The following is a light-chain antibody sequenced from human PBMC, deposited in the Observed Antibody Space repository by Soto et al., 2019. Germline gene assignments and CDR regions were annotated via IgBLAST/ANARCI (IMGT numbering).Light chain of an antibody. Sequence: EIVLTQFPGALSLSPGARVTLSCRASQTVSNTYLAWYQQKSGQAPQFLIYGASNRATGIPDRFSGSGSGTDFTLTISRLEPEDFALYYCQQYGALPPSFGGGTKVEIK. CDR3: QQYGALPPS. CDR2: GAS. J-gene: IGKJ4*01. V-gene: IGKV3-20*01. CDR1: QTVSNTY.